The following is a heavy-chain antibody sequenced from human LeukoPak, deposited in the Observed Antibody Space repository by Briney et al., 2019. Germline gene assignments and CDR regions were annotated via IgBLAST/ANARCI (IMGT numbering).Heavy chain of an antibody. Sequence: SXKXSCKASGYTFTSYGISWVRQAPGQGLEWMGWISAYNGNTNYAQKLQGRVTITADKSTSTAYMELSSLRSEDTAVYYCARAGQQLVRISNWYFDLWGRGTLATVSS. V-gene: IGHV1-18*01. CDR3: ARAGQQLVRISNWYFDL. D-gene: IGHD6-13*01. CDR2: ISAYNGNT. CDR1: GYTFTSYG. J-gene: IGHJ2*01.